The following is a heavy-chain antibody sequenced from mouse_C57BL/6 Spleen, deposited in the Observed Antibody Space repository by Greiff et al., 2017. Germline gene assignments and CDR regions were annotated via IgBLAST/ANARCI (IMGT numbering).Heavy chain of an antibody. J-gene: IGHJ4*01. CDR1: GYTFTSYW. Sequence: QVQLQQPGAELVRPGSSVKLSCKASGYTFTSYWMHWVKQRPIQGLEWIGNIDPSDSDTHYNQKFKDKATLTVDKSSSTAYMQLSSLTSEDSAVYYCAREDDTSKSYAMDYWGQGTSVTVSS. CDR3: AREDDTSKSYAMDY. CDR2: IDPSDSDT. D-gene: IGHD2-3*01. V-gene: IGHV1-52*01.